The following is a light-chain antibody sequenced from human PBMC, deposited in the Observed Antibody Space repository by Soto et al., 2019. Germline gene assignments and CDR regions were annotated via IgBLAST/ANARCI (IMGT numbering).Light chain of an antibody. CDR3: QQYDSSPST. Sequence: EIVLTQSPGTLSLSPGERATLSCRASQSVSSSYLAWYQQKPDQTPRLLIYGTSSRATGIPDRFSGSGSGTDFTLTISRLEPEDVAVYYCQQYDSSPSTFGQGTRLEIK. V-gene: IGKV3-20*01. CDR2: GTS. J-gene: IGKJ5*01. CDR1: QSVSSSY.